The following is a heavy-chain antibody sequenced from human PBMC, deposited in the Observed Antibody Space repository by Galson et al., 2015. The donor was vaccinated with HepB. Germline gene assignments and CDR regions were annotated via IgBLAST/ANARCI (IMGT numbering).Heavy chain of an antibody. Sequence: SETLSLTCGVYGGSFNGYYWTWIRQPPEKGLVWIGQISHSGDINSNPSLRRRLTLSIDTSKRQFSLTLRSVTAADTAVYYCMRGPLKSGSLSVAAMGGDSWGQGTLVTVSS. J-gene: IGHJ4*02. CDR1: GGSFNGYY. CDR2: ISHSGDI. D-gene: IGHD5-18*01. V-gene: IGHV4-34*01. CDR3: MRGPLKSGSLSVAAMGGDS.